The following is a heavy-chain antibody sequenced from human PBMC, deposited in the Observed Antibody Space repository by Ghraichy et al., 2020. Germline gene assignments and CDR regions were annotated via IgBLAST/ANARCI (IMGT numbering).Heavy chain of an antibody. J-gene: IGHJ4*02. D-gene: IGHD2-15*01. V-gene: IGHV3-74*01. CDR2: IKSDGSST. Sequence: GGSLRLSCAASGFTFSFYWMHWVRQAPGKGLVWVSRIKSDGSSTSYADSVKGRFTISRDNAKNTLYLQMNSLRAEDTAVYYCAREYCSGGRCYFGTGGSHFDYWGQGTLVTVSS. CDR3: AREYCSGGRCYFGTGGSHFDY. CDR1: GFTFSFYW.